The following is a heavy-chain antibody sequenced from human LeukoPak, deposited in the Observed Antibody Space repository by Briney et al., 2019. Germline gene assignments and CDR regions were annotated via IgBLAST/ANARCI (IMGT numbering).Heavy chain of an antibody. CDR3: ARLSFLDELDGSGSKNVY. D-gene: IGHD3-10*01. CDR2: IYYSGST. J-gene: IGHJ4*02. Sequence: LETLSLTCAVYGGSFSGHYWSWIRQLPGKGLEWIGYIYYSGSTNYNPSLKSRVTISVDTSKNQFSLKLISVTAADTAVYYCARLSFLDELDGSGSKNVYWGQRPLVTVSS. CDR1: GGSFSGHY. V-gene: IGHV4-59*08.